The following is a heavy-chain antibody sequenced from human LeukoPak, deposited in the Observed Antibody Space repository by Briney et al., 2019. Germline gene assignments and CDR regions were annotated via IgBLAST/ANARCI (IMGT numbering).Heavy chain of an antibody. D-gene: IGHD3-10*01. CDR3: ARGRTMVRGMSWFDP. J-gene: IGHJ5*02. CDR1: GGSINNYY. CDR2: IYYSGTT. Sequence: SETLSLTYTVSGGSINNYYWSWIRQPPGKGLEWIGYIYYSGTTNYNPSLKSRVSISVDTSKNQFSLKLSSVTAADTAVYYCARGRTMVRGMSWFDPWGQGTLVTVSS. V-gene: IGHV4-59*01.